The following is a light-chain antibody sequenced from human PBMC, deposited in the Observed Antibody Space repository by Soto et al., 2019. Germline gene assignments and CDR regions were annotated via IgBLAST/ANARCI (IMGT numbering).Light chain of an antibody. CDR1: SSNIGAGYD. CDR2: SNN. Sequence: QSVLTQPPSVSGAPGQRVTISCTGGSSNIGAGYDVHWYQQLPGTAPKLLIYSNNYRPSGVPDRFSGSKSDTSAPLAITGLQAEDEADYYCQSYDIGLRVDVVFGGGTRLTVL. CDR3: QSYDIGLRVDVV. V-gene: IGLV1-40*01. J-gene: IGLJ2*01.